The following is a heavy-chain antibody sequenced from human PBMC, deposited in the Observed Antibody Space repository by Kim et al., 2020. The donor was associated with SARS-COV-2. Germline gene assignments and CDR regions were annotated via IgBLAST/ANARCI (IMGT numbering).Heavy chain of an antibody. CDR3: ARRPPANSGSYYNPRSYYGMDV. D-gene: IGHD3-10*01. J-gene: IGHJ6*02. Sequence: GESLKISCKGSGYSFTSYWISWVRQMPGKGLEWMGRIDPSDSYTNYSPSFQGHVTISADKSISTAYLQWSSLKASDTAMYYCARRPPANSGSYYNPRSYYGMDVWGQGTTVTVSS. V-gene: IGHV5-10-1*01. CDR1: GYSFTSYW. CDR2: IDPSDSYT.